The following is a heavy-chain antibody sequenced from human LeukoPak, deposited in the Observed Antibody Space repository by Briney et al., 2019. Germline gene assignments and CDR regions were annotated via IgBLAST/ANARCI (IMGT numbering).Heavy chain of an antibody. V-gene: IGHV3-74*01. CDR2: ITPDGSTT. CDR3: VTLTSVVSEHAFDM. CDR1: GFPFSTYW. Sequence: GGSLSLSCAASGFPFSTYWVHWIRQAPGKGLMWVSRITPDGSTTSHADFVKGRFTISRDNAKNTVSLQMNSLSAEDTAVYYCVTLTSVVSEHAFDMWGQGTMVAVSS. D-gene: IGHD4-23*01. J-gene: IGHJ3*02.